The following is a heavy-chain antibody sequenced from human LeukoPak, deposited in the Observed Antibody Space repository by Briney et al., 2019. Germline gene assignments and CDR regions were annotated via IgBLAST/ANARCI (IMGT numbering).Heavy chain of an antibody. CDR2: ISSNGGTT. V-gene: IGHV3-64D*06. CDR3: VKALSSTVTTKRKFDY. Sequence: GGSQRLSCSASGFTFNSYAMHWVRQAPGKGLEYVSAISSNGGTTYHADSVKGRFTISRDNSQNTLYLQMSSLRDEDTAVYYCVKALSSTVTTKRKFDYWGQGTLVTVSS. CDR1: GFTFNSYA. D-gene: IGHD4-17*01. J-gene: IGHJ4*02.